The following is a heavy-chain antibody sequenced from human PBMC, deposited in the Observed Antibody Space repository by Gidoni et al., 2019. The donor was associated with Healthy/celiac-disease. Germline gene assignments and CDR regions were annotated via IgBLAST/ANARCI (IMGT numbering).Heavy chain of an antibody. CDR1: GGSISSSSYY. Sequence: QLQLQESGPGLVKPSETLSLTCTVSGGSISSSSYYWGWIRQPPGKGLEWIGSIYYSGSTYYNPSLKSRVTISVDTSKNQFSLKLSSVTAADTAVYYCASPGISWYEGGGLGYYYGMDVWGQGTTVTVSS. J-gene: IGHJ6*02. CDR2: IYYSGST. V-gene: IGHV4-39*01. D-gene: IGHD6-13*01. CDR3: ASPGISWYEGGGLGYYYGMDV.